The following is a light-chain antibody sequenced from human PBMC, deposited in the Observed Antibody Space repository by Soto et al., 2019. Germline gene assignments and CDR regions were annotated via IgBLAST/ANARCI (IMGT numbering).Light chain of an antibody. CDR3: QQRSSWPPLT. CDR1: QSVSSS. V-gene: IGKV3-11*01. Sequence: EIVLTQSPVTLSLSPVERATLSCMASQSVSSSLAWYQQKPGQAPRLLIYGASTRAPGFPARFSGSGSGTEFTIPISRLEHADVGVYYCQQRSSWPPLTFGGGTKVDIK. J-gene: IGKJ4*01. CDR2: GAS.